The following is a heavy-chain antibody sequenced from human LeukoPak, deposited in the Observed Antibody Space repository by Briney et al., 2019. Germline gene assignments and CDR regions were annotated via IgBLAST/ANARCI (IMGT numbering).Heavy chain of an antibody. D-gene: IGHD6-19*01. V-gene: IGHV3-33*01. J-gene: IGHJ4*02. CDR1: GFTFSSHG. CDR3: ARDRQWMVFDY. CDR2: IWYDGTNK. Sequence: ERALRLSCAASGFTFSSHGMHWVREAPGKGREWVAVIWYDGTNKYYADSVKGRFTISRDNSKNTLYLQMNSLGAEDTAVYYCARDRQWMVFDYWGQGTLVTVSS.